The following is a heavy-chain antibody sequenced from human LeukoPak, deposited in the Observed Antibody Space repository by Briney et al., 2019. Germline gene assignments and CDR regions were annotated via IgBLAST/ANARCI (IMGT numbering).Heavy chain of an antibody. CDR1: GGTFSSYA. Sequence: VASVKVSFKASGGTFSSYAISWVRQAPGQGLEWMGGIIPIFGTANYTQKFQGRVTITADESTSTAYMELSSLRSEDTAVYYCARDLVCSGGSCYSSWGQGTLVTVSS. V-gene: IGHV1-69*01. CDR2: IIPIFGTA. J-gene: IGHJ5*02. D-gene: IGHD2-15*01. CDR3: ARDLVCSGGSCYSS.